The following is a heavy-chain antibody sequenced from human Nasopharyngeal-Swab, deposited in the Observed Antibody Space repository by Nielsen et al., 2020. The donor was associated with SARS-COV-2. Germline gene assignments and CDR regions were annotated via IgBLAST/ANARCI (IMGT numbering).Heavy chain of an antibody. Sequence: GGSLRLSCAASGITFSNHAWTWVRQAPGTGLEWVSVIYSGGSTYYADSVKGRFTISRDNSKNTLYLQMNSLRAEDTAVYYCARAVIPIANVDYWGQGTLVTVSS. CDR3: ARAVIPIANVDY. J-gene: IGHJ4*02. CDR1: GITFSNHA. D-gene: IGHD3-16*02. CDR2: IYSGGST. V-gene: IGHV3-53*01.